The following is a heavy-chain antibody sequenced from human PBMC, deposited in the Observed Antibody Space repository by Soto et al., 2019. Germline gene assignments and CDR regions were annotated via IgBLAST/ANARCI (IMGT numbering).Heavy chain of an antibody. D-gene: IGHD3-22*01. CDR3: ARDHSSGWVNWFDP. CDR1: GGSISSYD. J-gene: IGHJ5*02. CDR2: MYSSGAT. Sequence: SETLSLTCTVSGGSISSYDWSWIRQAPGKKLEWIGYMYSSGATNYNPSLKSRVTMSRDTSKNQFSLKLSSVTTADTAVYYCARDHSSGWVNWFDPWGQGTLVNVS. V-gene: IGHV4-59*01.